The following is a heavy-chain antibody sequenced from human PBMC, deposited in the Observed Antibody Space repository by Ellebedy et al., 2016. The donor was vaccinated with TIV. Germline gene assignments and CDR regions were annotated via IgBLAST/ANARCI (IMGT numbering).Heavy chain of an antibody. CDR2: LSFVGSYE. J-gene: IGHJ6*02. D-gene: IGHD6-13*01. V-gene: IGHV3-33*01. Sequence: GESLKIPCAASGFDFRIYGMHRVRQAPGKGLEWVATLSFVGSYEYYLDSRRVRFSVSRDNSKNTLYLQMDSLRREDTAVYYCARDGPAGNHYSYGMDVWGRGTTVIVS. CDR3: ARDGPAGNHYSYGMDV. CDR1: GFDFRIYG.